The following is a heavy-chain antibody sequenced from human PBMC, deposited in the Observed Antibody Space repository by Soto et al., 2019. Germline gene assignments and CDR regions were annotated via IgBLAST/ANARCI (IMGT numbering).Heavy chain of an antibody. D-gene: IGHD5-18*01. J-gene: IGHJ3*02. CDR3: AKGHPPDSYGYFSPEDDAFDI. CDR1: GFMFSTYA. V-gene: IGHV3-23*01. Sequence: EVQLLESGGGLVQPGGSLRLSCAGSGFMFSTYAMSWVRQAPGKGLEWVSGTGGSGGVTYYADSVKGRFAVSRDNPKNTLYLQMNSLRAGDTAVYYCAKGHPPDSYGYFSPEDDAFDIWGQGTMVTVSS. CDR2: TGGSGGVT.